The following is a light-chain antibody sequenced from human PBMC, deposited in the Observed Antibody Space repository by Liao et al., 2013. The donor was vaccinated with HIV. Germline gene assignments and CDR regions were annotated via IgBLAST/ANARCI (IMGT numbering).Light chain of an antibody. CDR3: QVWDTSSDHPYV. CDR1: KLGDKY. Sequence: SYELTQPPSVSVSPGQTASITCSGDKLGDKYACWYQQKPGQAPVLVIYYDHDRPSGIPERFSGSNSGNTATLIISRVEAGDEADYYCQVWDTSSDHPYVFGTGTKVTVL. CDR2: YDH. V-gene: IGLV3-1*01. J-gene: IGLJ1*01.